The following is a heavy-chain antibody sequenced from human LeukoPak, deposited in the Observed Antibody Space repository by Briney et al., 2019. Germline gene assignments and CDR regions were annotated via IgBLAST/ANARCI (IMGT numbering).Heavy chain of an antibody. CDR2: IYHSGST. CDR1: GYFISSGCY. Sequence: PSETLSLTCAVSGYFISSGCYWGWIRQPPGKGLEWIGSIYHSGSTYYNPSLKSRVTISVDTSKNQFSLKLSSVTAADTAVYYCAANFEDTAIYPWGQGTLVTVSS. V-gene: IGHV4-38-2*01. CDR3: AANFEDTAIYP. J-gene: IGHJ5*02. D-gene: IGHD5-18*01.